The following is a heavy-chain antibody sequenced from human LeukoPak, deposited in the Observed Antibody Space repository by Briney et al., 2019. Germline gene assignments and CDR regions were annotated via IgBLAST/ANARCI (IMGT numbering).Heavy chain of an antibody. CDR3: ARGFDAHNAFDI. V-gene: IGHV4-30-4*01. CDR2: IYYSGST. Sequence: PSETLSLTCTVSGVSISSDDYYWSWIRQPPGKGLEWIGYIYYSGSTSYNPSLKSRVTISVDTSKNQFSLKLTSVTAADTAVYYCARGFDAHNAFDIWGQGTMVTVSS. J-gene: IGHJ3*02. CDR1: GVSISSDDYY. D-gene: IGHD3-9*01.